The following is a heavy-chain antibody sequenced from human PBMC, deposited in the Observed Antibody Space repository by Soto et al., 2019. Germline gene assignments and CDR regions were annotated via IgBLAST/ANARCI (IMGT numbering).Heavy chain of an antibody. Sequence: KSSETLSLTXAVSGFSISNGYYWGWIRQPPGKGLECIGNFYHSGSTSYNPSLKSRVTISVDTSKNQFFLRLTSVTAADTAVYYCARAPRVAPGTGRSAFDIWGQGTMVTVSS. CDR1: GFSISNGYY. V-gene: IGHV4-38-2*01. J-gene: IGHJ3*02. CDR3: ARAPRVAPGTGRSAFDI. CDR2: FYHSGST. D-gene: IGHD6-13*01.